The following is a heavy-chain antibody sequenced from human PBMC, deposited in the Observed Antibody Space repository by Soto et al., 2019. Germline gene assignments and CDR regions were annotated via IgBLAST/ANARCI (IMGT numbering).Heavy chain of an antibody. V-gene: IGHV3-23*01. CDR2: ISGSGGST. D-gene: IGHD1-1*01. J-gene: IGHJ6*02. CDR1: GFTFSSYA. CDR3: AKEFGWELQLSHPYYNSGMDV. Sequence: GGSLRLSCAASGFTFSSYAMSWVRQAPGKGLEWVSAISGSGGSTYYADSVKGRFTISRDNSKNSLYLQMNSLRAEDTAVYYCAKEFGWELQLSHPYYNSGMDVWGQATTVTVSS.